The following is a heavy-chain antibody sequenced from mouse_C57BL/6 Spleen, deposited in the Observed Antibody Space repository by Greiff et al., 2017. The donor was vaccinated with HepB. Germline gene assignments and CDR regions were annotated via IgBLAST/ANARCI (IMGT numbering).Heavy chain of an antibody. J-gene: IGHJ2*01. CDR2: ISYDGSN. CDR3: ARAFDYDVTVDY. V-gene: IGHV3-6*01. Sequence: EVKLQESGPGLVKPSQSLSLTCSVTGYSITSGYYWNWIRQFPGNKLEWMGYISYDGSNNYNPSLKNRISITRDTSKNQFFLKLNSVTTEDTATYYCARAFDYDVTVDYWGQGTTLTVSS. D-gene: IGHD2-4*01. CDR1: GYSITSGYY.